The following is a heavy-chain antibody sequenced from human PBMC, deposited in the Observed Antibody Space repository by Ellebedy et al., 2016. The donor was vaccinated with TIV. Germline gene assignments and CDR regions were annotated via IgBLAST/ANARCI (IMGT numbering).Heavy chain of an antibody. CDR3: ARDFSSSSPY. CDR1: GFSFDDYA. V-gene: IGHV3-9*01. CDR2: ISWNSGSI. J-gene: IGHJ4*02. D-gene: IGHD6-6*01. Sequence: GGSLRLSXAASGFSFDDYAMHWVRQAPGKGLEWVSGISWNSGSIGYADSVKGRFTISRDNAKNSLYLQMNSLRAEDTAVYYCARDFSSSSPYWGQGTLVTVSS.